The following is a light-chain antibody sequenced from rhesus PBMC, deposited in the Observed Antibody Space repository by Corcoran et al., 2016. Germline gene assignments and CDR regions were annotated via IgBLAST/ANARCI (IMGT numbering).Light chain of an antibody. CDR3: YQHSSGYS. V-gene: IGKV3-10*01. J-gene: IGKJ2*01. Sequence: QVILTQSPATLSLSPGERATLSCRASQSVSSYLAWYQQKPGQSPRLLIYGASSRATGIPDRFRGSGSGTDFTLTISSLEPADVGVYHCYQHSSGYSFGQGTKVEIK. CDR1: QSVSSY. CDR2: GAS.